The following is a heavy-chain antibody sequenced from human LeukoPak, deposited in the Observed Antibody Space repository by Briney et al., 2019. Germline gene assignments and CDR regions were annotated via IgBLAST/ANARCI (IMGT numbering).Heavy chain of an antibody. CDR3: AKWGCSGGSCYPFGY. D-gene: IGHD2-15*01. CDR2: ISASSDST. CDR1: GFTFSSYT. Sequence: GGSLRLSCAASGFTFSSYTMNWVRQAPGKGLEWVSSISASSDSTYYADSVKGRFTISRDNSKNTVYLQMNSLRGEDTAVYYCAKWGCSGGSCYPFGYWGQGTLVTVSS. J-gene: IGHJ4*02. V-gene: IGHV3-23*01.